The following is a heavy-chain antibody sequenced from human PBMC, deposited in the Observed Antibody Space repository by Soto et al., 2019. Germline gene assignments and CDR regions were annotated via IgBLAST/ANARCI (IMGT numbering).Heavy chain of an antibody. CDR2: ISYDGSNK. J-gene: IGHJ4*02. CDR1: GFTFSSYG. CDR3: AKSGGYCSSTSCYQTFDY. Sequence: QVQLVESGGGVVQPGRSLRLSCAASGFTFSSYGMHWVRQAPGKGLEWVAVISYDGSNKYYADSVKGRFTISRDNSKNTLYLQMNRLRAEDTAVYYCAKSGGYCSSTSCYQTFDYWGQGTLVTVSS. D-gene: IGHD2-2*01. V-gene: IGHV3-30*18.